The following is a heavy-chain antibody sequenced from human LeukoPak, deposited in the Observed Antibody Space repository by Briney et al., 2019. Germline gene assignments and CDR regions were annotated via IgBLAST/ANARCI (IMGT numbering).Heavy chain of an antibody. J-gene: IGHJ5*02. V-gene: IGHV3-33*01. CDR1: GFTFSSYG. Sequence: GRSLRLSCAASGFTFSSYGMHWVRQAPGKGLEWVAVIWYDGSNKYYADSVKGRFTISRDNSKNMLYLQMNSLRAEDTAVYYCARDYFRPYSGSYSGWFDPWGQGTLVTVSS. D-gene: IGHD1-26*01. CDR2: IWYDGSNK. CDR3: ARDYFRPYSGSYSGWFDP.